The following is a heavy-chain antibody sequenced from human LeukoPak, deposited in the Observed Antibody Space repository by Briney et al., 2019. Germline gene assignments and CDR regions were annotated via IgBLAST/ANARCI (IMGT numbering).Heavy chain of an antibody. V-gene: IGHV3-30*04. D-gene: IGHD3-9*01. CDR3: ARGLRDGQGRYFDWLLSAFDI. CDR2: ISYDGSNK. CDR1: GFTFSSYA. Sequence: GRSLRLSCAASGFTFSSYAMRSVRQAPGKGLEWVAVISYDGSNKYYADSVKGRFTISRDNSKNTLYLQMNSLRAEDTAVYYCARGLRDGQGRYFDWLLSAFDIWGQGTMVTVSS. J-gene: IGHJ3*02.